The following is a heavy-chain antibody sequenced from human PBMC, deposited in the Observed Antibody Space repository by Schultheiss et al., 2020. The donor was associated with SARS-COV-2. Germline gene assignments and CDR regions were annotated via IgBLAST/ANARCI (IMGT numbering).Heavy chain of an antibody. CDR2: INPNSGGT. CDR3: ATGYSSGWYATDY. Sequence: VKVSCKASGYTFTSYYMHWVRQAPGQGLEWMGWINPNSGGTNYAQKFQGRVTMTRDTSISTAYMKLSRLRSDDTAVYYCATGYSSGWYATDYWGQGTLVTVAS. CDR1: GYTFTSYY. J-gene: IGHJ4*02. V-gene: IGHV1-2*02. D-gene: IGHD6-19*01.